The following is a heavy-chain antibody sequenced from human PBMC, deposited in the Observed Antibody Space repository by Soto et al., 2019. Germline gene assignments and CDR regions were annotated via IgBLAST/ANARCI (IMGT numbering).Heavy chain of an antibody. J-gene: IGHJ6*03. CDR2: MNANSGNT. Sequence: ASVKVSCKASGYTFTSYGISWVRQAPGQGLEWMGWMNANSGNTGYAQKFQGRVTMTRNTSISTAYMELSSLRSEDTAVYYCARGKDFWSGYSPYYYMDVWGKGTTVTVSS. D-gene: IGHD3-3*01. CDR3: ARGKDFWSGYSPYYYMDV. V-gene: IGHV1-8*02. CDR1: GYTFTSYG.